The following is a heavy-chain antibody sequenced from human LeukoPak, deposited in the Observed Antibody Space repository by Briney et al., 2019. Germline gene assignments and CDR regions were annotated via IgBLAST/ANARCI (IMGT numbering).Heavy chain of an antibody. V-gene: IGHV3-9*01. D-gene: IGHD5-18*01. CDR3: AKSPSAMVSFYFDY. CDR1: GFTFDDYA. CDR2: ISWNSGSI. J-gene: IGHJ4*02. Sequence: PGGSLRLSCAASGFTFDDYAMHWVRQAPGKGLEWVSGISWNSGSIGYADSVKGRFTISRDNAKNSLYLQMNSLRAEDTALYYCAKSPSAMVSFYFDYWGQGTLVTVSS.